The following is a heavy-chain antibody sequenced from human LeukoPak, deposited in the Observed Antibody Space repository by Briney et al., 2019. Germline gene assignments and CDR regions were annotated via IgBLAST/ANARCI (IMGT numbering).Heavy chain of an antibody. V-gene: IGHV1-69*13. Sequence: SVKVSCKASGGTFSSYAISWVRQAPGQGLEWMGGIIPIFGTANYAQKFQGRVTITADESTSTAYMELSSLRSEDTAVYYCARGNYDSSGYYPPLDYWGQGTLVIVSS. J-gene: IGHJ4*02. CDR1: GGTFSSYA. CDR2: IIPIFGTA. D-gene: IGHD3-22*01. CDR3: ARGNYDSSGYYPPLDY.